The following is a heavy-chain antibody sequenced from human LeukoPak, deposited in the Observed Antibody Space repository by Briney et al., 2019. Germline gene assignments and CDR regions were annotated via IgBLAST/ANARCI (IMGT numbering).Heavy chain of an antibody. CDR3: ATPGWNYYDSSGYSPFDY. D-gene: IGHD3-22*01. V-gene: IGHV1-24*01. J-gene: IGHJ4*02. CDR2: FDPEDGET. Sequence: ASVKVSCKTSGFTFTSNGISWVRQAPGQGLEWMGGFDPEDGETIYAQKFQGRVTMTEDTSTDTAYMELSSLRSEDTAVYYCATPGWNYYDSSGYSPFDYWGQGTLVTVSS. CDR1: GFTFTSNG.